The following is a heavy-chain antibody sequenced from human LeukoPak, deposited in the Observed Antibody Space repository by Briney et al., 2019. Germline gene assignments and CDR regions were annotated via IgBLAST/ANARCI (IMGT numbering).Heavy chain of an antibody. CDR1: GFTFSSYA. CDR3: AKDEGYYGSGSYPDY. D-gene: IGHD3-10*01. V-gene: IGHV3-23*01. Sequence: GGSLRLSCAASGFTFSSYAMSWVRQAPGKGLERVSAISGSGGSTYYADSVKGRFTISRDNSKNTLYLQMNSLRAEDTAVYYCAKDEGYYGSGSYPDYWGQGTLVTVSS. J-gene: IGHJ4*02. CDR2: ISGSGGST.